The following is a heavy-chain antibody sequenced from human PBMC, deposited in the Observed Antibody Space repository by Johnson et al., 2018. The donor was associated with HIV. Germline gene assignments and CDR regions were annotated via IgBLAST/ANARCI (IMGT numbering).Heavy chain of an antibody. CDR1: GFTFSSYD. V-gene: IGHV3-7*02. Sequence: EQLVESGGGLVQPGGSLRLSCAASGFTFSSYDMHWVRQATGKGLEWVANIKQDGSEKYYVDSVKGRFTISRENSKNSLFLQMNRLRVEDTAVYYCARSGGYPNDAFDIWGQGTMVTVSS. CDR2: IKQDGSEK. J-gene: IGHJ3*02. CDR3: ARSGGYPNDAFDI. D-gene: IGHD6-13*01.